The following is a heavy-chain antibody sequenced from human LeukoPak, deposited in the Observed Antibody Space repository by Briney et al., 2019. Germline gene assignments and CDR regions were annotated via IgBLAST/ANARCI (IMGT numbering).Heavy chain of an antibody. V-gene: IGHV3-74*01. D-gene: IGHD3-22*01. Sequence: GGSLRLSCAASGFSLSSYWMHWVRQAPGKGLVWVSRINRDGSSTNYADSVKGRFTISRDNAKNTLYLQMNSLRAEDTAVYYCARVYYDTSGYYNGWWFDPWGQGTLVIVSS. CDR3: ARVYYDTSGYYNGWWFDP. J-gene: IGHJ5*02. CDR2: INRDGSST. CDR1: GFSLSSYW.